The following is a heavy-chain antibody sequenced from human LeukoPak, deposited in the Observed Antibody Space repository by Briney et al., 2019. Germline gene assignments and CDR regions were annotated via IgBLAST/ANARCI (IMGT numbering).Heavy chain of an antibody. CDR3: AREPIAVAGSNYWYFDL. CDR2: ISSSGSTI. D-gene: IGHD6-19*01. CDR1: GFTFSSYE. J-gene: IGHJ2*01. Sequence: GGSLRLSCAASGFTFSSYEMNWVRQAPGKGLEWVSYISSSGSTIYYADSVKGRFTISRDNAKNSLYLQMNSLRAEDTAVYYCAREPIAVAGSNYWYFDLWGRGTLVTVSS. V-gene: IGHV3-48*03.